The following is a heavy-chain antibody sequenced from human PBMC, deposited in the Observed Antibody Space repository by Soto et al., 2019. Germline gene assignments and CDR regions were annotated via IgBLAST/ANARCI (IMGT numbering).Heavy chain of an antibody. Sequence: SETLSLTCTVSGGSISSYYWSWIRQPPGKGLEWIGYIYHSGSTNYNPSLKSRVTISVDTSKNQFSLKLSSVTAADTAVYYCASQDFWSGHDAFDIWGQGTMVTVSS. CDR2: IYHSGST. V-gene: IGHV4-59*01. CDR3: ASQDFWSGHDAFDI. J-gene: IGHJ3*02. CDR1: GGSISSYY. D-gene: IGHD3-3*01.